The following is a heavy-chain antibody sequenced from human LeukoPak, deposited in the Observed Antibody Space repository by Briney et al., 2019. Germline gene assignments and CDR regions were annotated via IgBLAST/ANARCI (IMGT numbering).Heavy chain of an antibody. Sequence: ASVKVSCKASGYTFTSYDINWVRQATGQGLEWMGWMNPNSGNTGYAQKFQGRVTITRDISISTAYMELSSLRSEDTAVYYCARENCSGGSCYTIAAFDIWGQGTMVTVSS. V-gene: IGHV1-8*03. CDR3: ARENCSGGSCYTIAAFDI. CDR1: GYTFTSYD. J-gene: IGHJ3*02. CDR2: MNPNSGNT. D-gene: IGHD2-15*01.